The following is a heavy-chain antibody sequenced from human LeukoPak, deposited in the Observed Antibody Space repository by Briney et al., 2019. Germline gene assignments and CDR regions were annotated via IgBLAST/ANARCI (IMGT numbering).Heavy chain of an antibody. Sequence: SETLSLTCTVSGGSISTYYWSWIRQPPGKGLEWIGYIYYSGNTIYNSSLKSRVTISVDKSKNQFSLKLSSVTAADTAVYYCARASSGWSYYFDYWGQGTLVTVSS. V-gene: IGHV4-59*12. D-gene: IGHD6-19*01. CDR3: ARASSGWSYYFDY. CDR2: IYYSGNT. J-gene: IGHJ4*02. CDR1: GGSISTYY.